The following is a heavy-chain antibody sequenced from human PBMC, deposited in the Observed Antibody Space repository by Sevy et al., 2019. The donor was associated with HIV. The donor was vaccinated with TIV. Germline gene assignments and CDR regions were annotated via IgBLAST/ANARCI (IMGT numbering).Heavy chain of an antibody. CDR1: GGSISSGGYY. J-gene: IGHJ4*02. Sequence: LRLSCTVSGGSISSGGYYWSWMRQVPGKGLEWIGYIQYSGSTYYNPPLQSRATVSRDPSKNQFFLKLSSMTAADTAVYFCARRAPISGYFDYWGQGTRVTVSS. CDR2: IQYSGST. CDR3: ARRAPISGYFDY. V-gene: IGHV4-31*02. D-gene: IGHD3-3*02.